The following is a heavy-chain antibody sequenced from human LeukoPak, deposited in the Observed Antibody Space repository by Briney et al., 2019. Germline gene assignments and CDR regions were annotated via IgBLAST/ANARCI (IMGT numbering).Heavy chain of an antibody. J-gene: IGHJ5*02. CDR1: GYTFTSYA. Sequence: ASVKVSCKASGYTFTSYAMNWVRQAPGQGLEWMGWINTNTGNPTYAQGFTGRFVFSLDTSVSTAYLQISSLKAEDTAVYYCAGYCGGDRYSGGNWFDPWGQGTLVTVSS. CDR2: INTNTGNP. CDR3: AGYCGGDRYSGGNWFDP. V-gene: IGHV7-4-1*02. D-gene: IGHD2-21*02.